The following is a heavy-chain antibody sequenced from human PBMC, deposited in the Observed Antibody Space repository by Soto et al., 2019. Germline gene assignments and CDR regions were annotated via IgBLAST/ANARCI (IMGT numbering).Heavy chain of an antibody. D-gene: IGHD6-19*01. V-gene: IGHV5-51*01. Sequence: HGESLKISCMGSGYKVSTWHNFTSYWIAWVRQMPGEGLEWMGIIYPGDSDTRYSPSFQGQVTISADKSINSVYLQWSSLKASDTATYYCARVPWQWLGGYAFDIWGQGTMVTVSS. J-gene: IGHJ3*02. CDR1: GYKVSTWHNFTSYW. CDR2: IYPGDSDT. CDR3: ARVPWQWLGGYAFDI.